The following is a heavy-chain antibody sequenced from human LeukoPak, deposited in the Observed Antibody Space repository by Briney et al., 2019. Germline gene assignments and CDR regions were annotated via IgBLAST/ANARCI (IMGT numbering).Heavy chain of an antibody. CDR1: GGTFSSYA. V-gene: IGHV1-69*06. Sequence: SVKVSCKASGGTFSSYAISWVRQAPGQGLEWMGGIIPIFGTANYAQKFQGRVTMTEDTSTDTAYMELSSLRSEDTAVYYCATDLAYQGIVGPKASRWGQGTLVTVSS. CDR3: ATDLAYQGIVGPKASR. CDR2: IIPIFGTA. J-gene: IGHJ4*02. D-gene: IGHD1-26*01.